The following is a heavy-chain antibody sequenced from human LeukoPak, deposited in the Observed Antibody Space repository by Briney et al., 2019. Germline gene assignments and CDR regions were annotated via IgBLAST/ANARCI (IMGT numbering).Heavy chain of an antibody. CDR1: GFIFSNSW. CDR3: ARDAFGESAY. V-gene: IGHV3-7*01. D-gene: IGHD3-10*01. Sequence: GGSLRLSCAASGFIFSNSWMTWVRQAPGKGLEWVANIKPDGSEKYYVGSVKGRFTISRDNAKNSLYLQMNSLRAEDTAVYFCARDAFGESAYWGQGTLVTVSS. CDR2: IKPDGSEK. J-gene: IGHJ4*02.